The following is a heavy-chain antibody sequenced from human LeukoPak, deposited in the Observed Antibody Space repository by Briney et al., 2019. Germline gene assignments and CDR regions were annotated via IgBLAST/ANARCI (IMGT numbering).Heavy chain of an antibody. Sequence: PGGSLRLSCAASGFTFSSYAMSWVRQAPGKGLEWVSAISGSGGSTYYADSVKGRFTISRDNSKNTLYLQMNSLRAEDTAVYYCAPAPQYQLLYEGHYFDYWGQGTLVTASS. CDR3: APAPQYQLLYEGHYFDY. CDR1: GFTFSSYA. CDR2: ISGSGGST. J-gene: IGHJ4*02. V-gene: IGHV3-23*01. D-gene: IGHD2-2*02.